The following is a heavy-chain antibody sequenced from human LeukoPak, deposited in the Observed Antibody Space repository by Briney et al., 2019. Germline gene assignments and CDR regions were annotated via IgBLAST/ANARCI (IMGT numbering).Heavy chain of an antibody. CDR1: GYTFTSYG. J-gene: IGHJ2*01. V-gene: IGHV1-18*01. Sequence: GASVKVSCKASGYTFTSYGISWVRQAPGQGLEWMGWISAYNGNTNYAQKFQGRVTMTRDTSTTTVYMEVSSLRSEDTAVYYCARGSYSYEGYFDLWGRGTLVTVSS. CDR2: ISAYNGNT. D-gene: IGHD5-18*01. CDR3: ARGSYSYEGYFDL.